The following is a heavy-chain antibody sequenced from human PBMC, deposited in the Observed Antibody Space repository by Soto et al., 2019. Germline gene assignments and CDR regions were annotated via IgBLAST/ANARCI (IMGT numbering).Heavy chain of an antibody. J-gene: IGHJ2*01. CDR2: INVRGSI. CDR3: ARESHDILTGPPWVWYFDL. Sequence: QVQLQQWGAGPLRPLETLSLTCGVSGGSFSGYYWTWIRQSPGKGLEWIGEINVRGSINYNPSLKRRVSISVDTSKNHYSLNLRPVTAADTAVYYCARESHDILTGPPWVWYFDLWGRGTLVTVSS. D-gene: IGHD3-9*01. V-gene: IGHV4-34*01. CDR1: GGSFSGYY.